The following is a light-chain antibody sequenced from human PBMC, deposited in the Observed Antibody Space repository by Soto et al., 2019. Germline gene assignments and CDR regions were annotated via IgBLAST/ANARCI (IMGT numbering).Light chain of an antibody. CDR2: GAS. Sequence: AIQMTQSPSSLSASVGDRVTITCRASQDIRNDLGWFQQKPGKAPRLLIYGASSLQSGVPSRFSGSGSGSDFTLTISSLQPEDFATYYCLQDYNHPFTFGQGTKLEIK. V-gene: IGKV1-6*01. CDR1: QDIRND. CDR3: LQDYNHPFT. J-gene: IGKJ2*01.